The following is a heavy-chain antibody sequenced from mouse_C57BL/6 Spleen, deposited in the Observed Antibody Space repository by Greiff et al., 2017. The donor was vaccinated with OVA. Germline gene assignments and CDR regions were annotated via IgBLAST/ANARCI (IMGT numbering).Heavy chain of an antibody. V-gene: IGHV1-82*01. CDR3: ARSNWGYWYFDV. CDR2: IYPGDGDT. D-gene: IGHD4-1*01. Sequence: VKVVESGPELVKPGASVKISCKASGYAFSSSWMNWVKQRPGKGLEWIGRIYPGDGDTNYNGKFKGKATLTADKSSSTAYMQLSSLTSEDSAVYFCARSNWGYWYFDVWGTGTTVTVSS. CDR1: GYAFSSSW. J-gene: IGHJ1*03.